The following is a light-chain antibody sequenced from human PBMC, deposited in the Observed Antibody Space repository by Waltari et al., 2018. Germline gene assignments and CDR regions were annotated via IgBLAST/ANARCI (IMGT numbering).Light chain of an antibody. J-gene: IGKJ1*01. V-gene: IGKV3-20*01. CDR2: AAS. CDR3: QHYVSLPAT. Sequence: EIVLTQSPGTLSLSPGERATLSCRASQGVSRFLAWYQQKPGQAPRLLIYAASSRATGIPDRFSGSGSGTDFSLTISRLEPEDFAMYYCQHYVSLPATFGQGTKVEIK. CDR1: QGVSRF.